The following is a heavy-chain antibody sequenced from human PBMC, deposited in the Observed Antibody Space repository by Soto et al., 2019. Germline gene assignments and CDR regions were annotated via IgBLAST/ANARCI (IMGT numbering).Heavy chain of an antibody. Sequence: ASVKVSCKASGDTFSTYTITWMRQAPGQGLEWMGWISAYNGNTNYAQKLQGRVTMTTDTSTSTAYMELRSLRSDDTAVYYCAREKGYYDSSGFGYFDYWGQGTLVTVSS. CDR1: GDTFSTYT. V-gene: IGHV1-18*01. J-gene: IGHJ4*02. CDR2: ISAYNGNT. D-gene: IGHD3-22*01. CDR3: AREKGYYDSSGFGYFDY.